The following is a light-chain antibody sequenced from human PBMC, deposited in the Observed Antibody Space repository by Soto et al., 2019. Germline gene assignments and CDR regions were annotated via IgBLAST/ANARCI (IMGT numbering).Light chain of an antibody. CDR2: EVN. CDR1: SSDVGGYNY. V-gene: IGLV2-8*01. Sequence: LTQPPSASGSPGQSVTISCTGTSSDVGGYNYVSWYQQHPGKAPKLMIYEVNKRPSGVPDRFSGSKSGNTASLTVSGLQAEDEADYYCSSYADSNNYVFGTGTKVTVL. J-gene: IGLJ1*01. CDR3: SSYADSNNYV.